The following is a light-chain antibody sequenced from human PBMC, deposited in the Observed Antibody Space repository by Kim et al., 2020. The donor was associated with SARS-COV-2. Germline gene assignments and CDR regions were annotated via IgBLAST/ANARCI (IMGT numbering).Light chain of an antibody. Sequence: SASVGESVTITWRASQDLRIHFAWFEVKTENAPERLIYAATSLQRGVTTRFSGRGCGTEFILTINSLQPEDSATYYCLQHHDYPLTCGGETRV. CDR2: AAT. CDR3: LQHHDYPLT. J-gene: IGKJ4*01. V-gene: IGKV1-17*03. CDR1: QDLRIH.